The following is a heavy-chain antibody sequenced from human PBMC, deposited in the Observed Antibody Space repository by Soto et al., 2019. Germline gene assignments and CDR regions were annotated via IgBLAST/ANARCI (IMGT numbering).Heavy chain of an antibody. J-gene: IGHJ6*02. Sequence: QLQLQESGSGLVKPSQTLSLTCAVSGGSISSGGYSWSWIRQPPGKGLEWIGYIYNSGSTYYNPXXXXXXXXXXXXXXXXXXXXXXXXXXXXXXXXXXXRTFYYYGMDVWGQGTTVTVSS. CDR1: GGSISSGGYS. CDR3: XRTFYYYGMDV. V-gene: IGHV4-30-2*01. D-gene: IGHD1-7*01. CDR2: IYNSGST.